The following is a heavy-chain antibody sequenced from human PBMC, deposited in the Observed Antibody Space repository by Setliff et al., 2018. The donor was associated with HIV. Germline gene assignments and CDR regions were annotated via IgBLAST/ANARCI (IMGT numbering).Heavy chain of an antibody. V-gene: IGHV5-51*01. CDR1: GYSFTNYW. CDR2: IWPDDSDT. D-gene: IGHD3-3*01. CDR3: ARLSKYYDFWTPNY. Sequence: GESLKISFKACGYSFTNYWVGWVRQMPGNGLEWVGLIWPDDSDTIYSPSFQGQVTLSADKSITTVYLQWSSLEAPDTAMYYCARLSKYYDFWTPNYWGQGTLVTVSS. J-gene: IGHJ4*02.